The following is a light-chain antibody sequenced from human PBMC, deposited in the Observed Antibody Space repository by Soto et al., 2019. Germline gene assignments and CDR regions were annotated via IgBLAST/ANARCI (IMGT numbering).Light chain of an antibody. V-gene: IGKV3-15*01. Sequence: EIVMTQSPATLSVSPGERATLSCRASQSVSSNLAWYQQKPGQAPRLLIYGASTRATGIPARFSGSGSGTEFTLTISRLQSEDCAVYYCQQYNNWPPLLTFGPGTKVDIK. CDR1: QSVSSN. CDR2: GAS. J-gene: IGKJ3*01. CDR3: QQYNNWPPLLT.